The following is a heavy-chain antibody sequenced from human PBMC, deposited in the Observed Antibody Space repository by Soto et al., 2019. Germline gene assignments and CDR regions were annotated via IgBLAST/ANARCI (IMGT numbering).Heavy chain of an antibody. V-gene: IGHV4-31*03. CDR3: ARYPSVVTAAGLRAFDI. J-gene: IGHJ3*02. Sequence: QVQLQESGPGLVKPSQTLSLTCTVSGGSISTGGYYWSWIRQHPGKGLEWIAYIYHSGNTYNNPSLESRITISVDPSKNQFSLNLSSVTAADTAVYYCARYPSVVTAAGLRAFDIWGQGTMVTVSS. CDR2: IYHSGNT. D-gene: IGHD6-13*01. CDR1: GGSISTGGYY.